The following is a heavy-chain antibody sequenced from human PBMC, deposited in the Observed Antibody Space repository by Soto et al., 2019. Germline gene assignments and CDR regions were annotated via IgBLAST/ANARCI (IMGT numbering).Heavy chain of an antibody. CDR2: IDYSGST. J-gene: IGHJ5*02. D-gene: IGHD2-8*01. CDR3: ARLGGYGVQWGWFDP. CDR1: GDSITNYY. Sequence: NPSETLSLTCTVSGDSITNYYWSWIRQPPGKGLEWIGYIDYSGSTKYNPSLESRVTMSVDTSKKQISLKLSSVSAADTAVYYCARLGGYGVQWGWFDPWGQGTLVTVSS. V-gene: IGHV4-59*13.